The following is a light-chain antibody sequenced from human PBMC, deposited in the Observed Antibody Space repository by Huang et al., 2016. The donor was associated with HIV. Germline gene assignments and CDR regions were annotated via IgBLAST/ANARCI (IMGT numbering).Light chain of an antibody. J-gene: IGKJ1*01. CDR1: QDISTY. CDR2: AAS. V-gene: IGKV1-33*01. Sequence: DIQMTQSPSSLSASVGDRVTITCQASQDISTYLNWYQQKPGNAPKVLIYAASNLETGVPSRFSGSGSGTDVTFTISSLQPGDIATYYCQQYDNLPWTFGQGTKVEIK. CDR3: QQYDNLPWT.